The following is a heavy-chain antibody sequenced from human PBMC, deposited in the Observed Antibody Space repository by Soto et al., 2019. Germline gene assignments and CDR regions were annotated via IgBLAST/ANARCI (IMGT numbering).Heavy chain of an antibody. CDR1: GGSISSGDYY. J-gene: IGHJ4*02. Sequence: SETLSLTCTVSGGSISSGDYYWSWIRQPPGKGLEWIGYIYYSGSTYYNPSLKSRVTISVDTSKNQFSLKLSSVTAADTAVYYCARDSSGYYYYDWRIDYWGQGTLVTVSS. V-gene: IGHV4-30-4*01. D-gene: IGHD3-22*01. CDR2: IYYSGST. CDR3: ARDSSGYYYYDWRIDY.